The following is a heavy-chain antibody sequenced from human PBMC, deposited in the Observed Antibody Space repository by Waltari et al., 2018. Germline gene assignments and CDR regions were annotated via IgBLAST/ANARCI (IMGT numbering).Heavy chain of an antibody. CDR1: GFPSSSYF. CDR2: ISFDGNTE. J-gene: IGHJ1*01. CDR3: ARGAASSTIFGVVTFHQ. D-gene: IGHD3-3*01. V-gene: IGHV3-30*16. Sequence: QVQLVESGGGVVPPGRSLRLSCAASGFPSSSYFLHWVRQAPGQGLEWVAVISFDGNTEYSANSVKGRFTISRDNSRNTLYLQMNSLRVEDTAVYYCARGAASSTIFGVVTFHQWGQGTLVTVSS.